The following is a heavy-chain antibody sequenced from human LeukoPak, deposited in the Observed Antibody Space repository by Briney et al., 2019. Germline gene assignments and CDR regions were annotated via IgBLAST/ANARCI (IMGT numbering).Heavy chain of an antibody. D-gene: IGHD3-3*01. Sequence: GESLKISCKGSGYSFTSYWIGWVRQMPGKGLEWMGIIYPGDSDTRYSPSFQGQVTISADKSISTAYLQWSSLKASDTAMYYCANLQPSRTYYDFWSGYGVDGSWFDPWGQGTLVTVSS. CDR3: ANLQPSRTYYDFWSGYGVDGSWFDP. CDR1: GYSFTSYW. J-gene: IGHJ5*02. CDR2: IYPGDSDT. V-gene: IGHV5-51*01.